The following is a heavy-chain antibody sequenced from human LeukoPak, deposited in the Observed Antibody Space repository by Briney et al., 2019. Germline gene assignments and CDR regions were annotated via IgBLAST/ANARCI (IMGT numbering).Heavy chain of an antibody. V-gene: IGHV3-11*01. CDR1: GGSISSYY. CDR3: ARVRSILPDY. Sequence: LSLTCTVSGGSISSYYWSWIRQAPGKGLEWVSYISSSGSTIYYADSVKGRFTISRDNAKNSLYLQMNSLRAEDTAVYYCARVRSILPDYWGQGTLVTVSS. CDR2: ISSSGSTI. J-gene: IGHJ4*02. D-gene: IGHD3-9*01.